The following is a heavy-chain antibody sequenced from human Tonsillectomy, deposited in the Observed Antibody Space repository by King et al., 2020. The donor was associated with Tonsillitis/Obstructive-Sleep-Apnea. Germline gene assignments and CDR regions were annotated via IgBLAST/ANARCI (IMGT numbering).Heavy chain of an antibody. CDR3: ARDGLPGRMTFFGVVITY. J-gene: IGHJ4*02. V-gene: IGHV3-30*04. Sequence: VQLVESGGGVVQPGKSLRLSCAASGFIFSNYAMHWVRQAPGKGLEWVAVISYDGINKYYGDSVKGRFTISRDNSKNTLYLQMKSLRGEDTAVYYCARDGLPGRMTFFGVVITYWGQGALVTVSS. CDR2: ISYDGINK. D-gene: IGHD3-3*01. CDR1: GFIFSNYA.